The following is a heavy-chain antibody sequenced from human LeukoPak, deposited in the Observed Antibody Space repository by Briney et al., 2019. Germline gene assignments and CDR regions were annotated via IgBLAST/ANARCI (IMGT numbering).Heavy chain of an antibody. CDR2: INHSGST. D-gene: IGHD2-15*01. CDR1: GGSFSGYY. J-gene: IGHJ5*02. CDR3: ARQGRNCSGGSCYLGWFDP. Sequence: SETLSLTCAVYGGSFSGYYWSWIRQPPGKGLEWIGEINHSGSTNYNPSLKSRVTISVDTSKNQFSLKLSSVTAADTAVYYCARQGRNCSGGSCYLGWFDPWGQGTLVTVSS. V-gene: IGHV4-34*01.